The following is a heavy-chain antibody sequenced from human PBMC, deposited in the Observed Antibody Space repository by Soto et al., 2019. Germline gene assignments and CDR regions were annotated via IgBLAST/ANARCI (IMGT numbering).Heavy chain of an antibody. Sequence: KPSETLSLTCAVYGGSFSGYYWSWIRQPPGKGLEWIGEINHSGSTNYNPSLKSRVTISVDTSKNQFSLKLSSVTAADTAVYYCARVRRGLYSSSRPGYFDYWGQGTLVTVSS. CDR3: ARVRRGLYSSSRPGYFDY. CDR1: GGSFSGYY. V-gene: IGHV4-34*01. CDR2: INHSGST. D-gene: IGHD6-6*01. J-gene: IGHJ4*02.